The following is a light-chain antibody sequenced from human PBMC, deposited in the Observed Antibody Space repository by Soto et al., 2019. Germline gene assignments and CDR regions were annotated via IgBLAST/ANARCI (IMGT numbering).Light chain of an antibody. CDR1: QSVSNS. CDR2: DAS. J-gene: IGKJ4*01. V-gene: IGKV3-11*01. Sequence: DIVLTRSPATLSLSPGERASLSCRASQSVSNSLAWYQQKPGQPPRLLMYDASTRATGIPARFSGSGSGTDFTLTISSLEPEDFAIYYCQQRTSWPLLTFGGGTKVEIK. CDR3: QQRTSWPLLT.